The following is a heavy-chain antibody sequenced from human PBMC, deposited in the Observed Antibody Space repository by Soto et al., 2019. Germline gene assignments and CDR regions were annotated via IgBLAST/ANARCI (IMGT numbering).Heavy chain of an antibody. Sequence: GGSLRLSCAASGFTFSSYAMHWVRQAPGKGLEWVAFISYDGSNKYYADSVKGRFTISRDNSKNTLYLQMNSLRTEDTAVYYCASYTLPYCGGDCSYAFDIWGQGTMVTVSS. CDR1: GFTFSSYA. V-gene: IGHV3-30-3*01. D-gene: IGHD2-21*02. J-gene: IGHJ3*02. CDR2: ISYDGSNK. CDR3: ASYTLPYCGGDCSYAFDI.